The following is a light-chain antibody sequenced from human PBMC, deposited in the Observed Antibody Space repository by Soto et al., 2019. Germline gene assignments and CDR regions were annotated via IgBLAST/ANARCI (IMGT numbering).Light chain of an antibody. J-gene: IGLJ2*01. Sequence: QSVLTQPPSVSGAPGQRVTISCTASSSNVGRFSDIPWYEQLPGTAPRLVMYDNKKRPSGVPDRFSGSKSGTSASLTITGLQAEDEADYYFQSYENALSASVFGGGTKLSVL. CDR3: QSYENALSASV. CDR1: SSNVGRFSD. CDR2: DNK. V-gene: IGLV1-40*01.